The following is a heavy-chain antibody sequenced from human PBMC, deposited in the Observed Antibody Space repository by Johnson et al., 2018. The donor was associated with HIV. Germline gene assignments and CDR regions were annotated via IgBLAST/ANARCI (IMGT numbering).Heavy chain of an antibody. CDR2: ISSSGSTI. Sequence: QVQLVESGGGLVQPGRSLRLSCATSGFTFSDYYMSWIRQPPGKGLEWLSYISSSGSTIYYADSVKGRFTISRDNAKNSLYLQMNSLRAEDTAVYYCAKPLRYFDWLDAFDIWGQGTMVTVSS. CDR1: GFTFSDYY. V-gene: IGHV3-11*04. J-gene: IGHJ3*02. CDR3: AKPLRYFDWLDAFDI. D-gene: IGHD3-9*01.